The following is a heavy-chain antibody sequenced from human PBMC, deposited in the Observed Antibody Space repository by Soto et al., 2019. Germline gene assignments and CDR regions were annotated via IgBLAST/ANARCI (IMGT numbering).Heavy chain of an antibody. CDR1: GFTFSSYA. CDR3: ASLDYGDLDDFDY. CDR2: ISYDGSNK. Sequence: QVQLVESGGGVVQPGRSLRLSCAASGFTFSSYAMHWVRQAPGKGLEWVAVISYDGSNKYYADSVKGRFTISRDNSKNTLYLQMNSLRAEDTAVYYCASLDYGDLDDFDYWGQGTLVTVSS. D-gene: IGHD4-17*01. J-gene: IGHJ4*02. V-gene: IGHV3-30-3*01.